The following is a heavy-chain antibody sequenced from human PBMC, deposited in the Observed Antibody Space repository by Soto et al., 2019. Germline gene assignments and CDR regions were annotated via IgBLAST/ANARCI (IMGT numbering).Heavy chain of an antibody. CDR1: GFTFSSGA. V-gene: IGHV3-23*01. CDR2: ISGAGGST. D-gene: IGHD6-19*01. CDR3: AKGNWGHVAAFHFDW. J-gene: IGHJ4*02. Sequence: EVQLLESGGGLVQPGGSLRLSCAASGFTFSSGAMSWVRQAPGKGLEWVSSISGAGGSTSYADSVKGRLTVSRDNSKNTVDLYMNNLRADDTAVYYCAKGNWGHVAAFHFDWWGQGTLVTVSS.